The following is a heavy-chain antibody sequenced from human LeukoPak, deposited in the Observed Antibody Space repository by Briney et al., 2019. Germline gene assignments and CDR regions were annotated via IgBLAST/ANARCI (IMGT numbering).Heavy chain of an antibody. V-gene: IGHV1-69*13. D-gene: IGHD6-19*01. CDR3: ARTSSAVASYTPFDF. Sequence: ASVKVSRKASGGTFSSYAISWVRQAPGQGLEWMGGIIPMFGPANYAQKFQGRVTIIADESTSTAYMELSSLRSEDTAVYYCARTSSAVASYTPFDFWGQGTLVTVSS. J-gene: IGHJ4*02. CDR2: IIPMFGPA. CDR1: GGTFSSYA.